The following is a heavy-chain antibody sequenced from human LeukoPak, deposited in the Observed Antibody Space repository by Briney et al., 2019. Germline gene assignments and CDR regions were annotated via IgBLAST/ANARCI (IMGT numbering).Heavy chain of an antibody. CDR1: GFSFSNYG. CDR2: IWYDGSNT. D-gene: IGHD3-3*01. J-gene: IGHJ5*02. CDR3: AKGNDFWSAIEDWFDP. V-gene: IGHV3-33*06. Sequence: PGGSLRLSCAASGFSFSNYGMHWVRQAPGKGLEWVALIWYDGSNTYYADSVKGRFTISRDNSKNTLYLQMNSLRAEDTAVYYCAKGNDFWSAIEDWFDPWGQGTLVTVSS.